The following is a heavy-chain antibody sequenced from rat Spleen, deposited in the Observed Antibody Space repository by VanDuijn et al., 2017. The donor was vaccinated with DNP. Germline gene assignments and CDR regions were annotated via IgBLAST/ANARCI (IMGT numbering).Heavy chain of an antibody. CDR2: INTGSGGT. CDR3: ARWDRGTGFVY. J-gene: IGHJ3*01. Sequence: QVQLQQSGAELAKPDSSVKISCKASGYTFTNYYISWIKQTTGQGLEYIGYINTGSGGTNYNEKFKGKVTLTVDKSSSTAFMQLSSLTPDDSAVYYCARWDRGTGFVYWGQGTLVTVSS. CDR1: GYTFTNYY. V-gene: IGHV1-43*01. D-gene: IGHD4-3*01.